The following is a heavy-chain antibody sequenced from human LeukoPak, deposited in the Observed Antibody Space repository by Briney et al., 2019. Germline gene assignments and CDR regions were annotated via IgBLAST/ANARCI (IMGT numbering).Heavy chain of an antibody. CDR2: ISSSSTYI. V-gene: IGHV3-21*01. CDR3: ARDLLDSPDFDY. Sequence: RGSLRLSCAASGFTFSSYSMNWVRQAPGKGLEWVSSISSSSTYIYYADSVKGRFTISRDNAKNSLFLQMNSLRAEDTAVYYCARDLLDSPDFDYWGQGTLVTVSS. CDR1: GFTFSSYS. D-gene: IGHD3-3*02. J-gene: IGHJ4*02.